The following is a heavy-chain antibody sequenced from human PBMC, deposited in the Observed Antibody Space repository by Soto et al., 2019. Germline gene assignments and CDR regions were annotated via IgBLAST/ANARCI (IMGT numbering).Heavy chain of an antibody. CDR2: IIPVFGTA. J-gene: IGHJ3*02. D-gene: IGHD4-17*01. CDR1: GVTFSSYA. CDR3: AREGPDYGYYAAFDS. Sequence: QVQLVQSGAEVKKPGSSVKVSCKASGVTFSSYAISWVRQAPGQGLEWMGWIIPVFGTANYAQTFQGRVTITADESTSTAYMELTSLGSEDTAVYYCAREGPDYGYYAAFDSWGQGTMVTVSS. V-gene: IGHV1-69*01.